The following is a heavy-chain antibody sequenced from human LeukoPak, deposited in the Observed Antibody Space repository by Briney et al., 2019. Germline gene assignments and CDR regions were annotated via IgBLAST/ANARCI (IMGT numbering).Heavy chain of an antibody. CDR3: AREVVQMGATKLDY. D-gene: IGHD1-26*01. CDR2: INASSGKT. Sequence: ASVRASCKASGYTFTNYGFSWVRQAPGQGLEWLGWINASSGKTKYAQKFLGRVTLTTDTSTSTTYMDLRSLSSDDTAIYFCAREVVQMGATKLDYWGQGTVVTVSS. J-gene: IGHJ4*02. CDR1: GYTFTNYG. V-gene: IGHV1-18*01.